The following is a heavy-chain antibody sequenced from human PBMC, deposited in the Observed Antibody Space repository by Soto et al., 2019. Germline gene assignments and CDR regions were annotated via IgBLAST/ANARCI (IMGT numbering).Heavy chain of an antibody. V-gene: IGHV5-51*01. D-gene: IGHD3-22*01. CDR2: IYPGDSDT. CDR3: ARQRGDDYYDSSDYGMDV. CDR1: GYSFTSYW. Sequence: PGESLKISCKGSGYSFTSYWIGWVRQMPEKGLEWMGIIYPGDSDTRYSPSFQGQVTISADKSISTAYLQWSSLKASDTAMYYCARQRGDDYYDSSDYGMDVWGQGTTVTVSS. J-gene: IGHJ6*02.